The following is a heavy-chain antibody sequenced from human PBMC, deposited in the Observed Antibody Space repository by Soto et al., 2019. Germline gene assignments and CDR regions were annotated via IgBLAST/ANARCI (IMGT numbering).Heavy chain of an antibody. V-gene: IGHV1-69*08. Sequence: QVQLVQSGAEVKKPGSSVKVSCKASGGTFSSYTISWVRQAPGQGPEWMGRIIPILGIANYAQKFQGRVTITADKSTSTAYMELSSLRSEDTAVYYCARDLTPMIAQGSWGQGTLVTVSS. CDR1: GGTFSSYT. D-gene: IGHD3-22*01. CDR3: ARDLTPMIAQGS. J-gene: IGHJ4*02. CDR2: IIPILGIA.